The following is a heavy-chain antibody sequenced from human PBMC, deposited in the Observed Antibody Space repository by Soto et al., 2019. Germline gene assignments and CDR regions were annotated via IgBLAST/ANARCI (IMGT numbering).Heavy chain of an antibody. D-gene: IGHD3-22*01. J-gene: IGHJ4*02. Sequence: SETLSLTCAVYGGSFSGYYWSWIRQPPGKGLEWIGEINHSGSTNYNPSLKSRVTISVDTSKNQFSLKLSSVTAADTAVYYCARASDSSGYYYGSHYYFDYWGQGTLVTVSS. CDR1: GGSFSGYY. CDR2: INHSGST. V-gene: IGHV4-34*01. CDR3: ARASDSSGYYYGSHYYFDY.